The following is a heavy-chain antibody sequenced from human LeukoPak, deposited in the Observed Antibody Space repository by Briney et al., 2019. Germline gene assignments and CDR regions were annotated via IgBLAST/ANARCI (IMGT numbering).Heavy chain of an antibody. CDR3: ARGKGGFGD. CDR2: ISGSSGST. CDR1: GFTFSRYA. V-gene: IGHV3-23*01. J-gene: IGHJ4*02. Sequence: GGSLRLSCAPSGFTFSRYAMSWVRPAPGKGLEWVSAISGSSGSTYYADSVKGRFTISRENSKNTLYLQMNSLRAEDTAVYYCARGKGGFGDWGQGTLVTVSS. D-gene: IGHD3-3*01.